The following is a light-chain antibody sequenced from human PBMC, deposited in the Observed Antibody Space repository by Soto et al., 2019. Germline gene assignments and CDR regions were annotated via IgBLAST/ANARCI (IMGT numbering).Light chain of an antibody. CDR1: QSVSSSY. CDR3: QQRSNWS. CDR2: GAS. J-gene: IGKJ5*01. Sequence: VLTQSTGTLSLSPGERATLSCRASQSVSSSYLAWYQQKPGQAPRLLIYGASSRPTGIPDRFSGSGSGTEFTLTINSLQSEDFAVYYCQQRSNWSFGQGTRLEI. V-gene: IGKV3D-20*02.